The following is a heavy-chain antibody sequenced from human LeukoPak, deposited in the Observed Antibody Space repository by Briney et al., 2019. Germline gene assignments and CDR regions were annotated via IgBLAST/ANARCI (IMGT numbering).Heavy chain of an antibody. V-gene: IGHV1-69*01. CDR2: IIPIFGTA. CDR3: ASCQSSYYYYYMDV. CDR1: GGTFSSYA. J-gene: IGHJ6*03. Sequence: ASVKVSCKASGGTFSSYAISWVRQAPGQGLEWMGGIIPIFGTANYAQKFQGRVTITADESTSTAYMELSSLRSEDTAVYYCASCQSSYYYYYMDVWGKGTTVTVSS.